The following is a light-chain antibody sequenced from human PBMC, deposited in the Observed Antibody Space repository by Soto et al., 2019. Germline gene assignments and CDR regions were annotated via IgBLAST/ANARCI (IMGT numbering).Light chain of an antibody. Sequence: QSALTQPASVSGSPGQSITISCTGTSSDVGSYNLVSWYQQHPGKAPKLMIYEDSKRPSGVSNRFSGSKSGNTASLTISGLQGEDEGDYHCFSYAGSHVVFGGGTKLTVL. V-gene: IGLV2-23*01. CDR3: FSYAGSHVV. J-gene: IGLJ2*01. CDR1: SSDVGSYNL. CDR2: EDS.